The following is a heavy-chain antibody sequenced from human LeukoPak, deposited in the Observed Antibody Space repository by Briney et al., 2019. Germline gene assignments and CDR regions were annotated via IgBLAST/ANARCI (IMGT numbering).Heavy chain of an antibody. D-gene: IGHD3-22*01. CDR3: ARYYYDRSGFLVKAMDV. CDR1: GDIFTNYA. Sequence: ASVKVSCKASGDIFTNYAYSWVRHAPGQGLEWMGRIIPVLDMANSAQEFQDRFTITADKSTNTIYMELRNLRSEDTAVYYCARYYYDRSGFLVKAMDVWGQGTTVTVSS. CDR2: IIPVLDMA. J-gene: IGHJ6*02. V-gene: IGHV1-69*04.